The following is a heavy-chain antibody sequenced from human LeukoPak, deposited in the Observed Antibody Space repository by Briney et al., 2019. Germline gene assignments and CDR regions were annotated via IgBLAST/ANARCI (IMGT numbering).Heavy chain of an antibody. CDR3: ASSYVSYYDSSGYEVPIDY. CDR1: GGTFSSYA. J-gene: IGHJ4*02. D-gene: IGHD3-22*01. CDR2: ITPIFGTA. V-gene: IGHV1-69*05. Sequence: SVKVSCKASGGTFSSYAISWVRQAPGQGLEWMGRITPIFGTANYAQKFQGRVTITTDESTGTAYMELSSLRSEDTAVYYCASSYVSYYDSSGYEVPIDYWGQGTLVTVSS.